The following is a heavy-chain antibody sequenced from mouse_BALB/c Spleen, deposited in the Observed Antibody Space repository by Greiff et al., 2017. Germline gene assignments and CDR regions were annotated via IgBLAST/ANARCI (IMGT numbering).Heavy chain of an antibody. CDR2: INPSTGYT. D-gene: IGHD1-1*01. CDR1: GYTFTSYW. V-gene: IGHV1-7*01. J-gene: IGHJ3*01. CDR3: ARPYYGRSPFAY. Sequence: QVQLQQSGAELAKPGASVKMSCKASGYTFTSYWMHWVKQRPGQGLEWIGYINPSTGYTEYNQKFKDKATLTADKSSSTAYMQLSSLTSEDSAVYYCARPYYGRSPFAYWGQGTLVTVSA.